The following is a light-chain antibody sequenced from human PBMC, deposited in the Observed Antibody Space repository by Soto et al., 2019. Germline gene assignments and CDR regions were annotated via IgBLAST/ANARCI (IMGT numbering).Light chain of an antibody. CDR2: EVS. CDR3: SSYAGSNNLGV. V-gene: IGLV2-8*01. CDR1: SSDVGGYNY. Sequence: QYALTQAPSGSGSPGQSVTISCTGTSSDVGGYNYVSWYQQHPGKAPKLMIYEVSKRPSGVPDRFSGSKSGNTASLTVSGLQAEDEADYYCSSYAGSNNLGVFGGGTKLTVL. J-gene: IGLJ2*01.